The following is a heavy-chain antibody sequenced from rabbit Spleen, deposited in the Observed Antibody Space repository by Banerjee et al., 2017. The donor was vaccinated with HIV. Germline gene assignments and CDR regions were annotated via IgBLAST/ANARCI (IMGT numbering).Heavy chain of an antibody. Sequence: QSLEESGGDLVKPGASLTLTCTASGFSFSSSDYMCWVRQAPGKGLEWISCIAGSSSGFTYCATWAKGRFTCSKTSSTTVTLQMTSLTVADTATYFCARDTGSSFSSYGMDLWGPGTLVTVS. J-gene: IGHJ6*01. CDR2: IAGSSSGFT. V-gene: IGHV1S40*01. CDR3: ARDTGSSFSSYGMDL. D-gene: IGHD8-1*01. CDR1: GFSFSSSDY.